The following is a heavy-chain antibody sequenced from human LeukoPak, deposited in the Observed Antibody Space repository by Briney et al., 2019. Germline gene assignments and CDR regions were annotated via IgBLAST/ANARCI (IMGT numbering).Heavy chain of an antibody. D-gene: IGHD3-16*02. CDR2: INWNGGST. J-gene: IGHJ5*02. V-gene: IGHV3-20*04. CDR1: GFTFDDYG. CDR3: SGGIRLGELSS. Sequence: PGGSLRLSCAASGFTFDDYGMSWVRQAPGKGLGWVSGINWNGGSTGYADSVKGRFTISRDNAKNSLYLQMNSLRAEDTALYYCSGGIRLGELSSWGQGTLVTVSS.